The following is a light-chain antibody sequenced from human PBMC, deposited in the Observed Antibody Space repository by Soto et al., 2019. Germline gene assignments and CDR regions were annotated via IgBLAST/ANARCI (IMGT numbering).Light chain of an antibody. V-gene: IGKV1-39*01. CDR3: QQSYSTWT. CDR2: AAS. CDR1: QSISSY. J-gene: IGKJ1*01. Sequence: DIQMTQSPSSLSASVGDRVTITCRASQSISSYLNWYQQKPGKAPELLIYAASSLQSGVPSRFSGSGSGTDFTLTISSLQPEDFATYYCQQSYSTWTFGQGTKV.